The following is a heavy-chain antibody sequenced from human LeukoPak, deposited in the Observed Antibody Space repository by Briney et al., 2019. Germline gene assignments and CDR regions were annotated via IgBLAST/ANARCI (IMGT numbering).Heavy chain of an antibody. CDR3: ASTRPDSSGYFRTGDAFDI. CDR1: GYTFTSYG. D-gene: IGHD3-22*01. CDR2: ISAYNGNT. J-gene: IGHJ3*02. Sequence: GASEKVSCKASGYTFTSYGISWVRQAPGQGLEWMGWISAYNGNTNYAQKLQGRVTMTTDTSTSTAYMELRSLRSDDTAVYYCASTRPDSSGYFRTGDAFDIWGQGTMVTVSS. V-gene: IGHV1-18*01.